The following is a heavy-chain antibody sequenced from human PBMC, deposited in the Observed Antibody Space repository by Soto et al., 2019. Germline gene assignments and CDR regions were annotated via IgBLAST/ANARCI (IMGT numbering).Heavy chain of an antibody. J-gene: IGHJ4*02. Sequence: QVQLVESGGGVVQPGRSLRLSCAASGFTFSSYGMYWVRQAPGKGLEWVAVIWYDGSNKYYADSVKGRFTISRDNSKNTLYLQMNSLRAEDTAVYYCARSVYIYGSYSIDFWGQGTLVTVSS. CDR1: GFTFSSYG. D-gene: IGHD5-18*01. CDR2: IWYDGSNK. V-gene: IGHV3-33*01. CDR3: ARSVYIYGSYSIDF.